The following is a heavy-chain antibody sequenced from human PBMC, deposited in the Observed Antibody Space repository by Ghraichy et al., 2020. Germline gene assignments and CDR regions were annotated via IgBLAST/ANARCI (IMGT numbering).Heavy chain of an antibody. Sequence: SVKVSCKASGYTFTSYGFTWVRQAPGQGLEWMGWISAYNGYTKYSQKLQGRVTMTTDTSTSTAYMEMRSLRSDDTAVYYCARDYSSGEQNWFGPWGQGTLVTVSS. CDR1: GYTFTSYG. D-gene: IGHD3-22*01. V-gene: IGHV1-18*01. CDR2: ISAYNGYT. J-gene: IGHJ5*02. CDR3: ARDYSSGEQNWFGP.